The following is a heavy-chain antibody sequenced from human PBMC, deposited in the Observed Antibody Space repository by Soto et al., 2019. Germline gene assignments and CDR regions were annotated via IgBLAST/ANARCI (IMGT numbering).Heavy chain of an antibody. V-gene: IGHV1-2*02. J-gene: IGHJ6*02. D-gene: IGHD3-3*01. CDR2: INPNSGGT. CDR3: ASPREWLDYYYYGMDV. Sequence: WAHQEKGQGLEWMGWINPNSGGTNYAQKFQGRVTMTRDTSISTAYMELSRLRSDDTAVYCCASPREWLDYYYYGMDVWGQGT.